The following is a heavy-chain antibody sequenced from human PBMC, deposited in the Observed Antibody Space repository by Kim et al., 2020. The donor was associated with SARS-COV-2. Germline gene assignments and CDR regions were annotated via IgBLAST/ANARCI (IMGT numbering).Heavy chain of an antibody. V-gene: IGHV3-23*01. Sequence: GGSLRLSCAASGLTFTSYGMSWVRQAPGKGLEWVSAITGSGGSTYYADSVKGRFTISRDNSKNTLYLQMNSLRAEDTAVYYCAKERGSGFTYYFDYWGQGTLVTVSS. CDR3: AKERGSGFTYYFDY. CDR1: GLTFTSYG. CDR2: ITGSGGST. D-gene: IGHD3-16*01. J-gene: IGHJ4*02.